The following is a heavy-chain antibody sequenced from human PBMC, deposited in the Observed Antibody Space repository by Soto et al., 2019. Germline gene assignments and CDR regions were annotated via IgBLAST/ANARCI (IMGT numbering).Heavy chain of an antibody. D-gene: IGHD3-22*01. V-gene: IGHV3-23*01. Sequence: EVQLLESGGGLVQPGGSLRLSCAVSGFTFDTYAMSWIRQAPGRGLEWVSGILGSGAGTSYASEIYTSYAGSVKARFTITRDSSKNMLSLQVNGLRVEDTAIYKCVTYKSVYYSYGVAVWGQGTTVTVSS. J-gene: IGHJ6*02. CDR1: GFTFDTYA. CDR2: ILGSGAGT. CDR3: VTYKSVYYSYGVAV.